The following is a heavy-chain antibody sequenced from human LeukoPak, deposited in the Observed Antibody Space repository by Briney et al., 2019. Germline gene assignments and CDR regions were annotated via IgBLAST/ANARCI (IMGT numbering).Heavy chain of an antibody. CDR2: IYYSGST. J-gene: IGHJ3*02. D-gene: IGHD3-3*01. CDR3: ARHFSVLRFLEWPRWGHAFDI. V-gene: IGHV4-39*01. Sequence: KPSETLSLTCTVSGGSISSSSYYWGWIRQPPGKGLEWIGSIYYSGSTYYNPSLKSRVTISVDTSKNQFSLKLSSVTAADTAVYYCARHFSVLRFLEWPRWGHAFDIWGQGTMVTVSS. CDR1: GGSISSSSYY.